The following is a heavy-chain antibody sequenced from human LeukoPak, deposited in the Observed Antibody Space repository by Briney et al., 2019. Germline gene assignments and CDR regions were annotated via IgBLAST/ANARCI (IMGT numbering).Heavy chain of an antibody. CDR1: GYTFTSYY. CDR2: INPSCGGT. CDR3: ARRFGSTGWSNWFDP. J-gene: IGHJ5*02. V-gene: IGHV1-46*01. Sequence: ASVKVSCKASGYTFTSYYMHWVRQAPGQGLEWMGIINPSCGGTSYAQKFQGRVTMTRDTSTSTVYMELSSLRSEDTAVYYCARRFGSTGWSNWFDPWGQGPLVTVSS. D-gene: IGHD6-19*01.